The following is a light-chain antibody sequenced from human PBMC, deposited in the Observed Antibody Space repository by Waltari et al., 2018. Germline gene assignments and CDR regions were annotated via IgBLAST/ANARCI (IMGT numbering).Light chain of an antibody. CDR1: SSDVGGYNY. CDR2: DVS. Sequence: QSALTQPRSVSGSPGQSVTISCTGTSSDVGGYNYVSWYQQHPGKAPKFMIYDVSERPSGVPDRFSGSKSRNTASLTISGRQAEDEADYYCCSYAGSYNLVFGGGTKLTVL. V-gene: IGLV2-11*01. J-gene: IGLJ2*01. CDR3: CSYAGSYNLV.